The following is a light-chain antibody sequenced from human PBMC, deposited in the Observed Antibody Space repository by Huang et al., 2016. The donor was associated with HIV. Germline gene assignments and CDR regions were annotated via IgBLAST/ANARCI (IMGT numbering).Light chain of an antibody. V-gene: IGKV1-39*01. CDR1: QSISTY. CDR2: AAS. CDR3: QQSYSSPHT. Sequence: DIQMTQSPSSLSASVGDRVTITCRASQSISTYLTWYQHQPGKAPKLLIFAASSLQSGVPSRFSGSGSETDFTLTITSLQREDFATYYCQQSYSSPHTFGQGTKVEIK. J-gene: IGKJ2*01.